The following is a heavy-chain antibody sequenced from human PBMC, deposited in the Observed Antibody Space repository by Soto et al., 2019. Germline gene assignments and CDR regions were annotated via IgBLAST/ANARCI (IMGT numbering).Heavy chain of an antibody. CDR2: INAGNGNT. CDR1: GYTFTVYA. D-gene: IGHD6-19*01. J-gene: IGHJ4*02. Sequence: QVQLVQSGAEEKKPGASVKVSCKASGYTFTVYAMHWVRQAPGQRLEWMGWINAGNGNTKYSQKFKGRVTITRDTSASTAYMELISLRSADPAVYYCARAVAVPADFDYWGQGTLVTVSS. V-gene: IGHV1-3*05. CDR3: ARAVAVPADFDY.